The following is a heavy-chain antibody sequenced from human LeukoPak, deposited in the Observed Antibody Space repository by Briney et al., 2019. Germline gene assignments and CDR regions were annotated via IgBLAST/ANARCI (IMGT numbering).Heavy chain of an antibody. CDR1: GFTFSSYS. Sequence: GGSLRLSCAASGFTFSSYSMNWVRQAPGKGLEWVSYISNSSSSINYADSVKGRFTISTDNAKNTLYLQMNSLRAEDTAVYYWARDRAQLRYYYHYYYMYVWGKGTAVTVS. J-gene: IGHJ6*03. V-gene: IGHV3-48*01. CDR2: ISNSSSSI. CDR3: ARDRAQLRYYYHYYYMYV. D-gene: IGHD5-12*01.